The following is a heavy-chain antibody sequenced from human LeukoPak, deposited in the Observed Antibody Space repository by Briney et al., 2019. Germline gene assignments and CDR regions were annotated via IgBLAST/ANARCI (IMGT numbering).Heavy chain of an antibody. CDR3: ARRSMGDGYNAGGIGY. J-gene: IGHJ4*02. CDR1: GYSFSIYR. D-gene: IGHD5-24*01. V-gene: IGHV5-51*01. Sequence: GESLKISCKGSGYSFSIYRIAWVRQMPGKGLEWMGIIHPSDSQTTYSPSFQGQVTISADKSISTAYLQWSSLKASDTAMYYCARRSMGDGYNAGGIGYWGQGTLVSVSS. CDR2: IHPSDSQT.